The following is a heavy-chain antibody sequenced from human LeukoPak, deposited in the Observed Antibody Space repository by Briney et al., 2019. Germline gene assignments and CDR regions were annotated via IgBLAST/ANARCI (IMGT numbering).Heavy chain of an antibody. D-gene: IGHD6-19*01. CDR2: ISYDGSNK. CDR3: ASGYSSGCDY. CDR1: GFTFSSYA. V-gene: IGHV3-30*04. J-gene: IGHJ4*02. Sequence: PGRSLRLSCAASGFTFSSYAMHWVRQAPGKGLEWVAVISYDGSNKYYADSVKGRFTISRDSSKNTLYLQMNSLRAEDTAVYYCASGYSSGCDYWGQGTLVTVSS.